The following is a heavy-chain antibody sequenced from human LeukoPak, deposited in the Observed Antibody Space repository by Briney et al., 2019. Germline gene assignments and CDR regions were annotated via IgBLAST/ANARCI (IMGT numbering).Heavy chain of an antibody. CDR3: ATGSTYYYDSSGYYRFDY. J-gene: IGHJ4*02. Sequence: ASVKVSCKVSGYTLTELSMHWVRQAPGKGLEWMGGFDPEDGETIYAQKFQGRVTITEDTSTDTAYMELSSLRSEDTAVYYCATGSTYYYDSSGYYRFDYWGQGTLVTVSS. V-gene: IGHV1-24*01. CDR1: GYTLTELS. CDR2: FDPEDGET. D-gene: IGHD3-22*01.